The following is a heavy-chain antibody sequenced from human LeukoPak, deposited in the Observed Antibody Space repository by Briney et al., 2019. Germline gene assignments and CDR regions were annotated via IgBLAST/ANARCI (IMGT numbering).Heavy chain of an antibody. D-gene: IGHD6-19*01. CDR3: ASHSGWYADFDY. Sequence: PGGSLRLSCAASGFTFSSYSMNWVRQAPGKGLEWVSPISSSSSYIYYADSVKGRFTISRDNAKNSLYLQMNSLRAEDTAVYYCASHSGWYADFDYWGQGTLVTVSS. CDR2: ISSSSSYI. CDR1: GFTFSSYS. V-gene: IGHV3-21*01. J-gene: IGHJ4*02.